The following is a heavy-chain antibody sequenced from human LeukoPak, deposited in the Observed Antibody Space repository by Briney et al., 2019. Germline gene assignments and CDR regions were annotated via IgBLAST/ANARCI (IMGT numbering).Heavy chain of an antibody. J-gene: IGHJ4*02. CDR2: ISGSGGST. Sequence: GGSLRLSCAASGFTFSSYAMSWVRQAPGKGLEWVSAISGSGGSTYYADSVKGRFTISRDNSKNTLYLQMNSLRAEDTAVYYCAKGTYDFWSGYYHFDYWGQGTLVTVSS. CDR3: AKGTYDFWSGYYHFDY. D-gene: IGHD3-3*01. CDR1: GFTFSSYA. V-gene: IGHV3-23*01.